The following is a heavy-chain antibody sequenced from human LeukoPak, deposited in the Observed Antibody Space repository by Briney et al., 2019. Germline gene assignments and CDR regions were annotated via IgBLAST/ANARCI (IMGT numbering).Heavy chain of an antibody. J-gene: IGHJ4*02. V-gene: IGHV3-74*01. Sequence: GGSLRLSCAASGFAFSAYWMHWVRQAPGKGLEWVSRINEDATTITYADSVKGRFIISRDNSEKSLYLQMNNLRAEDTAVYYCVRDLILVWTPGDDFDFWGQGTLVIVSS. D-gene: IGHD3-16*01. CDR3: VRDLILVWTPGDDFDF. CDR2: INEDATTI. CDR1: GFAFSAYW.